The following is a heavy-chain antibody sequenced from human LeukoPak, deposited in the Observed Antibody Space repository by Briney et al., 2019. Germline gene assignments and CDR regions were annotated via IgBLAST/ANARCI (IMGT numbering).Heavy chain of an antibody. CDR3: ARYSGSYRTGFDY. CDR1: GGSISSYY. V-gene: IGHV4-59*01. CDR2: IYYSGST. J-gene: IGHJ4*02. D-gene: IGHD1-26*01. Sequence: SETLSLTCTVSGGSISSYYWSWIRQPPGKGLEWIGYIYYSGSTNYNPSLKSRVTISVDTSKNQFSLKLSSVTAADTAVYYCARYSGSYRTGFDYWGQGTLVTVSS.